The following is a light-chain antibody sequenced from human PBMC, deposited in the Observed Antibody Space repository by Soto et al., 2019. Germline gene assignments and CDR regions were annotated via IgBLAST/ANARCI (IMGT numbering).Light chain of an antibody. J-gene: IGKJ2*01. Sequence: DIQLTQSPSSLSASVGDAVTITCRAGQTVNNYLNWYQHKPGEVTKLLIYAASSLQSGVPSRFSAIASGKDFTRPLHSLHLQYVGTYYWQQLYTCLQIFGQGTKLELK. V-gene: IGKV1-39*01. CDR1: QTVNNY. CDR3: QQLYTCLQI. CDR2: AAS.